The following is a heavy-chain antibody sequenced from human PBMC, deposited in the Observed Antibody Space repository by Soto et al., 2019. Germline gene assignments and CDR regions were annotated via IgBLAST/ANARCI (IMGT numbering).Heavy chain of an antibody. CDR2: IYYSGTT. J-gene: IGHJ5*02. Sequence: SETLSLTCTVSGGSISSGGYYWSWIRQHQGKGLEWIGYIYYSGTTNYNPSLKTRVSISLVTSKNQFSLNLSSVTAADTAVYYCTRGRPFGHWFDPWGQGTLVTVSS. V-gene: IGHV4-61*08. D-gene: IGHD3-16*01. CDR3: TRGRPFGHWFDP. CDR1: GGSISSGGYY.